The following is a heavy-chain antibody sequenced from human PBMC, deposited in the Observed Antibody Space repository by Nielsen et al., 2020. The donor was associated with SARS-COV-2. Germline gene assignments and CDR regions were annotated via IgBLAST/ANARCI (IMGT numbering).Heavy chain of an antibody. CDR2: MNPNSGNT. V-gene: IGHV1-8*02. J-gene: IGHJ6*03. D-gene: IGHD3-10*01. Sequence: ASVKVSCKASGYTFTSYYMHWVRQATGQGLEWMGWMNPNSGNTGYAQKFQGRVTMTRNTSISTAYMELSSLRSEDTAVYYCARILYGSGSYYFPNYYYYYYMYVWRKWTTVTVSS. CDR1: GYTFTSYY. CDR3: ARILYGSGSYYFPNYYYYYYMYV.